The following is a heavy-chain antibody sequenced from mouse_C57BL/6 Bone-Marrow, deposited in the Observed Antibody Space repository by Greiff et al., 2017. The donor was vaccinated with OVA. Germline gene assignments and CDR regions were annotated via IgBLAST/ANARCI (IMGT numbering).Heavy chain of an antibody. V-gene: IGHV5-12*01. CDR2: ISNGGGST. CDR3: ARQNLGGLAY. D-gene: IGHD4-1*01. CDR1: GFTFSDYY. Sequence: EVKLVESGGGLVQPGGSLKLSCAASGFTFSDYYMYWVRQTPEKRLEWVAYISNGGGSTYYPDTLKGRFTISRDNAKNTLYLQMSRLKSEDTAMYYCARQNLGGLAYWGQGTLVTVSA. J-gene: IGHJ3*01.